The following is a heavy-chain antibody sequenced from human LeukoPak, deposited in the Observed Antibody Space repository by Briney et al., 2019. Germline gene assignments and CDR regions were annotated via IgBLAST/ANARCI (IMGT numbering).Heavy chain of an antibody. D-gene: IGHD3-10*01. CDR1: GDSISGGDYS. CDR3: ARVGRYFYGSGSYLGGFDY. J-gene: IGHJ4*02. V-gene: IGHV4-30-2*01. Sequence: SETLSLTCTVSGDSISGGDYSWNWIRQPPGNGLEWIGYIYHSGSTYHSPSLESRVTMSVDKSRNQFSLKLTSVTAADTAVYYCARVGRYFYGSGSYLGGFDYWGQGALVIVSS. CDR2: IYHSGST.